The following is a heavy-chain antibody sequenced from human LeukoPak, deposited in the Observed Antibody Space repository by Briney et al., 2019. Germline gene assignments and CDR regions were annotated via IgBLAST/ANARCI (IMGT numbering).Heavy chain of an antibody. CDR3: ARWYPMIVVVTHAFDI. CDR2: IYYSGST. V-gene: IGHV4-39*01. D-gene: IGHD3-22*01. CDR1: GGSISSSSYY. Sequence: SETLSLTCTVSGGSISSSSYYWGWIRQPPGKGLEWNGSIYYSGSTYYNPSLKSRVTISVDTSKNQFSLKLSSVTAADTAVYYCARWYPMIVVVTHAFDIWGQGTMVTVSS. J-gene: IGHJ3*02.